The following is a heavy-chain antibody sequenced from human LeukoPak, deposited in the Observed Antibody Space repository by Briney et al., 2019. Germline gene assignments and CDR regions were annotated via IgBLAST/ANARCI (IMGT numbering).Heavy chain of an antibody. D-gene: IGHD6-13*01. V-gene: IGHV3-7*01. CDR3: ARDIEAAGLVLDY. CDR2: MKYDGSEK. CDR1: GFTFSSYW. J-gene: IGHJ4*02. Sequence: GGSLRLSCAASGFTFSSYWMSWVRQAPGKGLEWVANMKYDGSEKYYADSVKGRFTISRDNAKNSLYLQMNSLRAEDTAVYYCARDIEAAGLVLDYWGQGTLVTVSS.